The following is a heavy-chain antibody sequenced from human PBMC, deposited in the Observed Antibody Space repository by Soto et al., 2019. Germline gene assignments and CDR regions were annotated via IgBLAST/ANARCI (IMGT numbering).Heavy chain of an antibody. Sequence: GGSLRLSCAASGFTFSSYGMHWVRQAPGKGLEWVAVIWYDGSNKYYADSVKGRFTISRDNSKNTLYLQMNSLRAEDTAVYYWAREGVEMATIVYWGQGTLVTVSS. D-gene: IGHD5-12*01. CDR2: IWYDGSNK. CDR3: AREGVEMATIVY. CDR1: GFTFSSYG. J-gene: IGHJ4*02. V-gene: IGHV3-33*01.